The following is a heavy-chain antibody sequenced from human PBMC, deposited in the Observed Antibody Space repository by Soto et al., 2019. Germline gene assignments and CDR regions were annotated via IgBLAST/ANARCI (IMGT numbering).Heavy chain of an antibody. Sequence: GGSLRLSCAASGFTFSSYGMHWVRQAPGKGLEWVAVISYDGSNKYYADSVKGRFTISRDNSKNTLYLQMNSLRAEDTAVYYCAKGVATVTTSYTYYFDYWGQGTLVTVSS. D-gene: IGHD4-17*01. V-gene: IGHV3-30*18. CDR1: GFTFSSYG. CDR3: AKGVATVTTSYTYYFDY. CDR2: ISYDGSNK. J-gene: IGHJ4*02.